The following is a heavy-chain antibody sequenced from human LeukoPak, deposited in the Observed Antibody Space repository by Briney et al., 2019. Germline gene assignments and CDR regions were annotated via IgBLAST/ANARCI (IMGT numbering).Heavy chain of an antibody. J-gene: IGHJ4*02. CDR3: ARGSTYYDSSGQVPFDY. D-gene: IGHD3-22*01. CDR1: GFTFSSYA. V-gene: IGHV3-23*01. CDR2: ISGSGGST. Sequence: GGSLRLSCTASGFTFSSYAMSWVRQAPGKGLEWVSAISGSGGSTYYADSVKGRFTISRDNSKNTLYLQMNSLRAEDTAVYYCARGSTYYDSSGQVPFDYWGQGTLVTVSS.